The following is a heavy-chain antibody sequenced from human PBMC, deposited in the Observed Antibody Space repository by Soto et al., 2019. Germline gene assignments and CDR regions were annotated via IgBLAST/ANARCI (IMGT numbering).Heavy chain of an antibody. Sequence: QVQLVQSGAEVKKPGASVKVSCKASGYTFTSYGISWVRQAPGQGLEWMGWISAYNGNTNYAQKLQGRVTMTTDTSTSTAYMELRSLRSDDTAVYYSARDLGYSSGWTYYYYYGMDVWGQGTTVTVSS. CDR2: ISAYNGNT. CDR3: ARDLGYSSGWTYYYYYGMDV. CDR1: GYTFTSYG. D-gene: IGHD6-19*01. V-gene: IGHV1-18*04. J-gene: IGHJ6*02.